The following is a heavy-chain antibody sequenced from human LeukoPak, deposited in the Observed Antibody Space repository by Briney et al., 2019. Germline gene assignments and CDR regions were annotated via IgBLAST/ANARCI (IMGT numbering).Heavy chain of an antibody. CDR3: ARDLGAYCSGGSCYGGVDY. CDR1: GYTFTSYG. V-gene: IGHV1-18*01. Sequence: ASVKVSCKASGYTFTSYGISWVRQAPGQGLEWMGWISAYNGNTNYAQKLQGRVTMTTDTSTGTAYMELRSLRSDDTAVYYCARDLGAYCSGGSCYGGVDYWGQGTLVTVSS. J-gene: IGHJ4*02. CDR2: ISAYNGNT. D-gene: IGHD2-15*01.